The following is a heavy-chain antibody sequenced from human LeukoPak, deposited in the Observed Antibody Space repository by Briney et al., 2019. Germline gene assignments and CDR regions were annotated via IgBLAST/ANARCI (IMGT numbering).Heavy chain of an antibody. J-gene: IGHJ4*02. Sequence: SETLSLTCTVSGGSIGSYYWSWIRQPPGKGLEWIGEINHSGSTNYNPSLKSRVTISVDTSKNQFSLKLGSVTAADTAVYYCARPNEEYYDSSGYYSYWGQGTLVTVSS. V-gene: IGHV4-34*01. CDR3: ARPNEEYYDSSGYYSY. D-gene: IGHD3-22*01. CDR1: GGSIGSYY. CDR2: INHSGST.